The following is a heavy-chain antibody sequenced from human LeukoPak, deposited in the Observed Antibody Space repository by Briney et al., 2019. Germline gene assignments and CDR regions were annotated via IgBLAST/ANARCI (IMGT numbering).Heavy chain of an antibody. D-gene: IGHD3-10*01. J-gene: IGHJ5*02. CDR3: ARGKDYGSGSQNWFDP. CDR1: GYSFTNNW. Sequence: GESLRISCKGSGYSFTNNWITWVRQMPGKGLEWMGRIDPSDSYINYSPSFQGHVTISADKSISTAYLQWSSLKASDTAMYYCARGKDYGSGSQNWFDPWGQGTLVTVSS. V-gene: IGHV5-10-1*01. CDR2: IDPSDSYI.